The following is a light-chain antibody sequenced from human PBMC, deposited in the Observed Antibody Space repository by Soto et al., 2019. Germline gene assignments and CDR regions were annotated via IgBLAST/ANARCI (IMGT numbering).Light chain of an antibody. Sequence: QSALTQPASVSGSPGQSITISCTGTSSDVGGYNYVCWYQQHPGKAPKLMIYDVSNRPSGVSNRFSGSKSGDTASLTISGLQAEDEADYYCSSYSSISAYVFGIGTKLTVL. CDR3: SSYSSISAYV. CDR2: DVS. CDR1: SSDVGGYNY. J-gene: IGLJ1*01. V-gene: IGLV2-14*01.